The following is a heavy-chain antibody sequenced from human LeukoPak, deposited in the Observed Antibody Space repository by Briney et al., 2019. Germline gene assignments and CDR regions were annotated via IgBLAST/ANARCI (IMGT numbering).Heavy chain of an antibody. CDR1: GFPFSIHA. D-gene: IGHD2-15*01. CDR3: VREAGYCASVCLKSNWFDP. CDR2: ISNRKT. V-gene: IGHV3-23*01. J-gene: IGHJ5*02. Sequence: LPGGSLRLACAASGFPFSIHAMSWVRQPPGKGLEWVVAISNRKTYYEQSATGRQTISRDASKNTVYLKMNSLRDEDTALYYCVREAGYCASVCLKSNWFDPWGQGTLVTVSS.